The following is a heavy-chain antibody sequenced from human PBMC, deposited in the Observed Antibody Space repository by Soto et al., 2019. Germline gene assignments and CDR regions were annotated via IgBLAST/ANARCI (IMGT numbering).Heavy chain of an antibody. D-gene: IGHD5-12*01. V-gene: IGHV3-66*01. CDR3: ARASIVSTMGGWLDP. CDR1: GFTVSGNY. CDR2: IYSTNNT. Sequence: EVQLVESGGGLVQAGGSLRLSCAASGFTVSGNYMAWVRQAPGKGLEWVSIIYSTNNTYYADFVKGRFTMSRDNSKITMWLQMNSLRAEDTAVYYCARASIVSTMGGWLDPWGQGARVIVSS. J-gene: IGHJ5*02.